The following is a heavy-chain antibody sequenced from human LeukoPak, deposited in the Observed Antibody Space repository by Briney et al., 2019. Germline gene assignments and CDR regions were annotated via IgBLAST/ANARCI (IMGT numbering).Heavy chain of an antibody. J-gene: IGHJ5*02. Sequence: SETLSLTCTVSGGSISSYYWSWIRQPPGKGLEWIGYIYYSGSTNYNPSLKSRVTISVDTSKNQFSLKLSSVTAADTAVYYCARAGGEPGTTNWWFDPWGQGTLVTVSS. CDR1: GGSISSYY. CDR3: ARAGGEPGTTNWWFDP. D-gene: IGHD1-1*01. V-gene: IGHV4-59*01. CDR2: IYYSGST.